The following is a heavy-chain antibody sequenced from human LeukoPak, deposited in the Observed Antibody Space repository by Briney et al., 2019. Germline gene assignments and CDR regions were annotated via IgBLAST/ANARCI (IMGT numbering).Heavy chain of an antibody. V-gene: IGHV3-53*01. CDR3: AKGPLIEVAGTTWDY. D-gene: IGHD6-19*01. CDR1: GFTVSSNY. CDR2: IYSGGST. J-gene: IGHJ4*02. Sequence: GGSLRLSCAASGFTVSSNYMSWVRQAPGKGLEWVSVIYSGGSTYYADSVKGRFTISRDNSKNTLYLQMNSLRAEDTAVYHCAKGPLIEVAGTTWDYWGQGTLVTVSS.